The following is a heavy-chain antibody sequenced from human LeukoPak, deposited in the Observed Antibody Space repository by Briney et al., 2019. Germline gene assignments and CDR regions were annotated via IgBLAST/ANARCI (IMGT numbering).Heavy chain of an antibody. CDR3: ARDLVVVPAAILGY. D-gene: IGHD2-2*02. V-gene: IGHV1-18*01. CDR2: ISAYNGYT. Sequence: GASVKVSCRASGYTFTNYGISWVRQAPGQGLEWMGWISAYNGYTDYAQKLQGRVTMTTDTSTSTAYMELRSLRSDDTAVYYCARDLVVVPAAILGYWGQGTLVTVSS. CDR1: GYTFTNYG. J-gene: IGHJ4*02.